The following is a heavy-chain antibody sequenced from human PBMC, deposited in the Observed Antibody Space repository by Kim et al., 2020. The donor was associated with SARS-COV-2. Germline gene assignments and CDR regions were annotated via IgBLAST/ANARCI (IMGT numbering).Heavy chain of an antibody. Sequence: SDEQKFQGRVTMTRDTSTSTVYMELSSLRSEDTAVYYCARGTSLRRPVDYWGQGTLVTVSS. V-gene: IGHV1-46*01. D-gene: IGHD4-17*01. CDR3: ARGTSLRRPVDY. J-gene: IGHJ4*02.